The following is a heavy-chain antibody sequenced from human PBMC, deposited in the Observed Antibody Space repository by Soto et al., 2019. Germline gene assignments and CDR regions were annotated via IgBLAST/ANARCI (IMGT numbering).Heavy chain of an antibody. Sequence: GGSLSLSCAASGFTFSSYAMSWVRQAPGKGLEWVSAISGSGGSTYYADSVKGRFTISRDNSKNTLYLQMNSLRAEDTAVYYCAKGSRVVPAAIRWFDPWGQGTLVTVSS. CDR2: ISGSGGST. V-gene: IGHV3-23*01. CDR1: GFTFSSYA. D-gene: IGHD2-2*02. CDR3: AKGSRVVPAAIRWFDP. J-gene: IGHJ5*02.